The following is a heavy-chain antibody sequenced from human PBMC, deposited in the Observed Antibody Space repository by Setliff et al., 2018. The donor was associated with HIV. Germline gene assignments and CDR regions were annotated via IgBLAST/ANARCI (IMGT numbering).Heavy chain of an antibody. V-gene: IGHV4-39*01. CDR1: GGSISISSYY. CDR2: IYYSGIT. J-gene: IGHJ4*02. CDR3: ARRGAYSSGWYQVGFDY. D-gene: IGHD6-19*01. Sequence: ETLSLTCTVSGGSISISSYYWGWIRQPPGRGLEWIGSIYYSGITYYNPSLKSRLTMSVDTSKNQFSLKLSSVTAADTAVYYCARRGAYSSGWYQVGFDYWGQGTLVT.